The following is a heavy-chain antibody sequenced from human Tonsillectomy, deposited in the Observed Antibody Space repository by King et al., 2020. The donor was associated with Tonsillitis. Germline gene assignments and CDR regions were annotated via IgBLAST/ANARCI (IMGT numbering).Heavy chain of an antibody. D-gene: IGHD3-22*01. V-gene: IGHV1-2*02. Sequence: QLVQSGAEVKKPGASVKVSCKASGYTFTGYYMHWVRQAPGQGLEWMGWINPNSGGTNYAQKFQGKVTMTRDTSISTAYMELSRLRSDDTAVYYCARAGYYYDGGGPLGYWGQGTLVTVSS. J-gene: IGHJ4*02. CDR3: ARAGYYYDGGGPLGY. CDR2: INPNSGGT. CDR1: GYTFTGYY.